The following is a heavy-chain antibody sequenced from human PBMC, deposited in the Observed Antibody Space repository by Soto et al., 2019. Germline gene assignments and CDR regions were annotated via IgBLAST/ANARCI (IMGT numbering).Heavy chain of an antibody. CDR2: INHSGSS. Sequence: SETLSLTCAVNGGSFNNYFWTWIRQSPGTRLEWIGEINHSGSSNYSPSLKSRVTMSVDTSKNQFSLKLTSVTAADTAVYYCARGLTPSVLVPAKRLLDYCGQGT. V-gene: IGHV4-34*01. J-gene: IGHJ4*02. D-gene: IGHD2-21*02. CDR3: ARGLTPSVLVPAKRLLDY. CDR1: GGSFNNYF.